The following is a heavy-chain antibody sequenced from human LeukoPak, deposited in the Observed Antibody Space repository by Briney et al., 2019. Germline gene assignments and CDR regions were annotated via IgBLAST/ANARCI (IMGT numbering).Heavy chain of an antibody. J-gene: IGHJ2*01. CDR3: AREGHLGKYFDL. D-gene: IGHD3-16*01. V-gene: IGHV3-53*01. CDR1: GITVSNNY. Sequence: GGSLSLSCAASGITVSNNYMSWVRQAPGKGLDWVSVMYVGGRTFYADSVQGRFTISRDNSKNTLYLQMNSLRVEDTVVYYCAREGHLGKYFDLWGRGTQVTVSS. CDR2: MYVGGRT.